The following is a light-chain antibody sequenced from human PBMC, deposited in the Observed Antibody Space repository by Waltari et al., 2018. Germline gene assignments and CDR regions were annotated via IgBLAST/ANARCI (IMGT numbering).Light chain of an antibody. V-gene: IGLV2-11*01. CDR2: DAV. CDR3: CSYAGNYKFV. CDR1: NRAVWRDDS. Sequence: SVLTQPHSVSGSPGQSVTISCTGTNRAVWRDDSVSLYQQNAGKAPILVIYDAVRRPSGVPYRVAGSKYGATASLTISGLQAEDEADYYCCSYAGNYKFVFGGGTKVTVL. J-gene: IGLJ2*01.